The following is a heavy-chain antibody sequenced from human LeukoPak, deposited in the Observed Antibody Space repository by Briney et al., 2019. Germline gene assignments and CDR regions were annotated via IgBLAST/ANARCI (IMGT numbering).Heavy chain of an antibody. V-gene: IGHV3-7*01. CDR1: GFTFSSYW. CDR3: ARDPVGAPYYDY. J-gene: IGHJ4*02. D-gene: IGHD1-26*01. CDR2: IKQDGSEK. Sequence: GGSLRLSCAASGFTFSSYWMNWVRQAPGKGLEWVANIKQDGSEKYYVDSVKGRFSISRDNAKNSLYLQMNSLRDEDTAVYLCARDPVGAPYYDYWGQGTLVTVSS.